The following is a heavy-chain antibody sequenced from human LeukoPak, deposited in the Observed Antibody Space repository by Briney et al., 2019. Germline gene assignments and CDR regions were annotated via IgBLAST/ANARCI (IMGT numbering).Heavy chain of an antibody. CDR2: IKNRADGAAT. J-gene: IGHJ4*02. Sequence: PAGSLRLSGAPSGFTFSNAWMNCVRQAPGKGREWVGRIKNRADGAATEYAAPVKGIFTISRDDSKNTLFLQMNSLIIEDTAVYFCVSQYFDCWGQGTLVTVSS. CDR1: GFTFSNAW. V-gene: IGHV3-15*05. D-gene: IGHD2/OR15-2a*01. CDR3: VSQYFDC.